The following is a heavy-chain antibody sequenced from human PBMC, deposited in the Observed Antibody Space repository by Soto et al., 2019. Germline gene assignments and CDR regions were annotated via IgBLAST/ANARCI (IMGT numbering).Heavy chain of an antibody. J-gene: IGHJ4*02. CDR1: GGSISSYY. D-gene: IGHD3-22*01. V-gene: IGHV4-59*01. CDR3: ARVESSGYYYYFDY. Sequence: SETLSLTCTVSGGSISSYYWSWIRQPPGKGLEWIGYIYYSGSTNYNPSLKSRVTISVDTSKNQFSLKLSSVTAADTAVYYCARVESSGYYYYFDYWGQGTLVTVSS. CDR2: IYYSGST.